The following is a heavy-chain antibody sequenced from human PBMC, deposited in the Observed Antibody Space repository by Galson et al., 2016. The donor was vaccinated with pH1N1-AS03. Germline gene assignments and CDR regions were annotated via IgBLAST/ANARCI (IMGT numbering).Heavy chain of an antibody. Sequence: SVKVSCKASGYTFTNYDINWVRQATGQGLEWMGWMNPGSGGAGYAQKFQGRVAMTRNTAITTAYRELSGLTPEDTATYYCATSGRKNMNYFDNSGSGGQGTLVSVSS. J-gene: IGHJ4*02. CDR1: GYTFTNYD. CDR2: MNPGSGGA. V-gene: IGHV1-8*02. CDR3: ATSGRKNMNYFDNSGS. D-gene: IGHD6-19*01.